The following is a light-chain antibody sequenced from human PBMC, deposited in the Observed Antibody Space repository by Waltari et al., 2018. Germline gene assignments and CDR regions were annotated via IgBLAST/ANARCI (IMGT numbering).Light chain of an antibody. CDR3: QQYHSYST. J-gene: IGKJ1*01. CDR1: QRINTW. V-gene: IGKV1-5*03. Sequence: DIQMTQSPSTLSASVGDRVTIPCRASQRINTWLAWYQQKPGKAPKLLIYKASSLESGVPSRFSGSGSGTEFTLTISSLQPDDFATYYCQQYHSYSTFGQGTKVDI. CDR2: KAS.